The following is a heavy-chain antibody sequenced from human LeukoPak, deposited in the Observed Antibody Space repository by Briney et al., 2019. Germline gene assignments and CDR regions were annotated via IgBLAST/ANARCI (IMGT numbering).Heavy chain of an antibody. J-gene: IGHJ4*02. CDR1: GFTFSSYA. V-gene: IGHV3-23*01. Sequence: GGSLRLSCAASGFTFSSYAMSWVRQAPGKGLEWVSAISGSGGSTYYADSVKGRFTISRDNSKNTLYLQMNSLRAEDTAVYYCARHPGAQYYYDSSGEGVYFDYWGQGTLVTVSS. CDR3: ARHPGAQYYYDSSGEGVYFDY. D-gene: IGHD3-22*01. CDR2: ISGSGGST.